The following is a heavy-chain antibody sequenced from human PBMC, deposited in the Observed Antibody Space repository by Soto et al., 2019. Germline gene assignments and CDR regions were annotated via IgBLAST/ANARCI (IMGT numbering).Heavy chain of an antibody. CDR1: GGSISSGGYS. Sequence: QLQLQESGSGLVKPSQTLSLTCAVSGGSISSGGYSWSWIRQPPGQGLEWIGYIYHSGSTYYNPSLKSRVTISVDRSKNQFSLKLSSVTAADTAVYYCASNDEQLGWWFDPWGQGTLVTVSS. J-gene: IGHJ5*02. CDR2: IYHSGST. CDR3: ASNDEQLGWWFDP. D-gene: IGHD6-6*01. V-gene: IGHV4-30-2*01.